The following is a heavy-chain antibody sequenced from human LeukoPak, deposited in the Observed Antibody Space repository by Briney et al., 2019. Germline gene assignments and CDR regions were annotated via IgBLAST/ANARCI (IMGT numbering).Heavy chain of an antibody. CDR3: ARGEPSSWLRLPTPFDY. D-gene: IGHD5-12*01. CDR1: GFTFDDYG. CDR2: INWNGGST. Sequence: GGSLRLSCAASGFTFDDYGMSWVRHAPGKGLEWVSGINWNGGSTGYADSVKGRFTISRDNAKNSLYPQMNSLRAEDTALYYCARGEPSSWLRLPTPFDYWGQGTLVTVSS. V-gene: IGHV3-20*04. J-gene: IGHJ4*02.